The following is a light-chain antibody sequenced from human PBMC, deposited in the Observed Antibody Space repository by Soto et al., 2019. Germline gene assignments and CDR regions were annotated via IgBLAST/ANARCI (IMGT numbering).Light chain of an antibody. V-gene: IGLV3-21*04. J-gene: IGLJ2*01. CDR3: QVWYSSSYHVV. CDR2: YDS. Sequence: SYELTQPPSVSVAPGKTARITCGGNNIGSKSVHWYQQKPGQAPVLVIYYDSARPSGIPERFSGSNSGNTATLTISRVEAGDEADYYCQVWYSSSYHVVFGGGTKLTVL. CDR1: NIGSKS.